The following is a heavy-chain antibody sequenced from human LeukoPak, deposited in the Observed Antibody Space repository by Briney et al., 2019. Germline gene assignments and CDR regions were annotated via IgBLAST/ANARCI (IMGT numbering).Heavy chain of an antibody. CDR2: INHSGST. CDR1: GGSFRGYY. Sequence: SETLSLTCAVYGGSFRGYYWSWIRQPPGKGLEWIGEINHSGSTNYNPSLKSRVTISVDTSKNQFSLKLSSVTAADTAVYYCARGFWRSYFDYWGQGTLVTVSS. J-gene: IGHJ4*02. CDR3: ARGFWRSYFDY. D-gene: IGHD3-3*01. V-gene: IGHV4-34*01.